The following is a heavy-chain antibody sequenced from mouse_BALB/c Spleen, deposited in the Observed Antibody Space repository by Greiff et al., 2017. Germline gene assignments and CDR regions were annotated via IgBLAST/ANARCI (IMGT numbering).Heavy chain of an antibody. CDR1: GYTFTSYW. D-gene: IGHD2-1*01. CDR3: ARGNGNHYAMDY. V-gene: IGHV1-7*01. Sequence: QVQLKQSGAELAKPGASVKMSCKASGYTFTSYWMHWVKQRPGQGLEWIGYINPSTGYTEYNQKFKDKATLTADKSSSTAYMQLSSLTSEDSAVYYCARGNGNHYAMDYWGQGTSVTVSS. J-gene: IGHJ4*01. CDR2: INPSTGYT.